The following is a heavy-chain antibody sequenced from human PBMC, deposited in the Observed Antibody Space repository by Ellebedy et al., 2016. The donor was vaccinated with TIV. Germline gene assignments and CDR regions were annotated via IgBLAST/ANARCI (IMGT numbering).Heavy chain of an antibody. CDR2: INPNSGVT. CDR3: ARVIGSSGWYAVDY. Sequence: AASVKVSCKASGYTFTGYYIHWVRQAPGQGLEWMGWINPNSGVTNYAQKFQDWVTMTRDTSISTAYMELSRLRSDDTAVYYCARVIGSSGWYAVDYWGQGTLVTVSS. J-gene: IGHJ4*02. V-gene: IGHV1-2*04. CDR1: GYTFTGYY. D-gene: IGHD6-19*01.